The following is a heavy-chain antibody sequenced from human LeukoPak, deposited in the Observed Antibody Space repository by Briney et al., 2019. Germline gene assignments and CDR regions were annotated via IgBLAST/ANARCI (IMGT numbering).Heavy chain of an antibody. J-gene: IGHJ4*02. D-gene: IGHD6-19*01. CDR3: ARDSPYSSGWSGFDY. Sequence: SETLSLTCAVYGGSFSGYYWSWIRQPPGKGLEWIGYIYYSGSTNYNPSLKSRVTISVDTSKNQFSLKLSSVTAADTAAYYCARDSPYSSGWSGFDYWGQGTLVTVSS. CDR1: GGSFSGYY. CDR2: IYYSGST. V-gene: IGHV4-59*01.